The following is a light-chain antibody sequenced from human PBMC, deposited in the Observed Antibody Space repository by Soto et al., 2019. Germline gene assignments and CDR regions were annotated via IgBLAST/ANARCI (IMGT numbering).Light chain of an antibody. CDR1: SSDVGAYNY. V-gene: IGLV2-8*01. CDR3: SSFASSNTGV. J-gene: IGLJ3*02. Sequence: QSALTQPPSASGSPGQSVTISCTGTSSDVGAYNYVSWYQQHAGKAPKLVIYEVTKRPSGVPDRFSGSKSANTASLTDSGVQSEDEADSCCSSFASSNTGVFGGGTELAVL. CDR2: EVT.